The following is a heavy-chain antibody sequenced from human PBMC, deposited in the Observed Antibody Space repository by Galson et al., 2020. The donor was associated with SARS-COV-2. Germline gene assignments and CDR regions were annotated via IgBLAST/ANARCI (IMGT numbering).Heavy chain of an antibody. CDR3: AKDRCGGDCRYLQPRRSTYYYYGMDV. CDR2: ISYDGSNK. V-gene: IGHV3-30*18. D-gene: IGHD2-21*02. Sequence: GGSLRLSCAASGFTFSSYGMHWVRQAPGKGLEWVAVISYDGSNKYYADSVKGRFTISRDNSKNTLYLQMNSLRAEDTAVYYCAKDRCGGDCRYLQPRRSTYYYYGMDVWGQGTTVTVSS. CDR1: GFTFSSYG. J-gene: IGHJ6*02.